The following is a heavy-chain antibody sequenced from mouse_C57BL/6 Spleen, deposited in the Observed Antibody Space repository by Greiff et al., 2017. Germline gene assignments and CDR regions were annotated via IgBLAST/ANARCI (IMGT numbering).Heavy chain of an antibody. Sequence: QVQLQQPGAELVMPGASVKLSCKASGYTFTSYWMHWVKQRPGQGLEWIGEIDPSDSYTNYYQQFQGQSTLTVDKSSSPAYMQLSSLTSEDSAVYYCARTGKGPFAYWGQGTLVTVSA. CDR2: IDPSDSYT. CDR1: GYTFTSYW. D-gene: IGHD3-2*01. J-gene: IGHJ3*01. V-gene: IGHV1-69*01. CDR3: ARTGKGPFAY.